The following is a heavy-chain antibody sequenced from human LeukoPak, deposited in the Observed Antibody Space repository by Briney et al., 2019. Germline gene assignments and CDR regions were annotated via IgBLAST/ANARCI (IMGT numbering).Heavy chain of an antibody. CDR3: VRDWGYDSSGYWQKYFDS. Sequence: PGGSLRLSCAASGFTFSSYGMSWVRQAPGKGLEWVSRINHDGSSTNYADSVKGRFTISRDNAKNTLHLQMNSLRAEDTAVYYCVRDWGYDSSGYWQKYFDSWGQGTLVTVSS. J-gene: IGHJ4*02. CDR1: GFTFSSYG. V-gene: IGHV3-74*01. CDR2: INHDGSST. D-gene: IGHD3-22*01.